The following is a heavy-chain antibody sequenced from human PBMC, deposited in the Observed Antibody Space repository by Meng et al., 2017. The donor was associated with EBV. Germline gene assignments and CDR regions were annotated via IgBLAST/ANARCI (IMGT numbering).Heavy chain of an antibody. D-gene: IGHD3-16*02. CDR3: ARVATYDYIWGSYRYNYFDY. CDR1: EVTFSSYA. V-gene: IGHV1-69*06. J-gene: IGHJ4*02. CDR2: IIPIFGTA. Sequence: AAGKIPVSLVTVSAQASEVTFSSYAISWVRQAPGQGLEWMEGIIPIFGTANYAQKFQGRVTITADKSTSTAYMELSSLRSEDTAVYYCARVATYDYIWGSYRYNYFDYWGQGTLVTVSS.